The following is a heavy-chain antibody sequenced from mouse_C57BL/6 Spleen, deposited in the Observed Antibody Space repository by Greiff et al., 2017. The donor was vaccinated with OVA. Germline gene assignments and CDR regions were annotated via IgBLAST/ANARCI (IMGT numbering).Heavy chain of an antibody. J-gene: IGHJ1*03. CDR1: GYSITSGYY. CDR2: ISYDGSN. D-gene: IGHD1-1*01. CDR3: ARHYYGSSWYFDV. Sequence: VQLKESGPGLVKPSQSLSLTCSVTGYSITSGYYWNWIRQFPGNKLEWMGYISYDGSNNYNPSLKNRISITRDTSKNQFFLKLNSVTTEDTATYYCARHYYGSSWYFDVWGTGTTVTVSS. V-gene: IGHV3-6*01.